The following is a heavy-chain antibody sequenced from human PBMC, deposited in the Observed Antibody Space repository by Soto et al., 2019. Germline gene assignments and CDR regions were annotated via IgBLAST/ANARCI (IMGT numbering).Heavy chain of an antibody. CDR1: GFMFSSYT. CDR3: ARGCSSESCSYY. CDR2: VSFRGDI. V-gene: IGHV3-21*01. J-gene: IGHJ4*02. Sequence: PGGSLRLSCTASGFMFSSYTMNWVRQAPGKGLEWVSSVSFRGDIYYADSLEGRFTISRDDAKNSLYLQMNSLRAEDTAVYYCARGCSSESCSYYCGQGTLVTVX. D-gene: IGHD2-15*01.